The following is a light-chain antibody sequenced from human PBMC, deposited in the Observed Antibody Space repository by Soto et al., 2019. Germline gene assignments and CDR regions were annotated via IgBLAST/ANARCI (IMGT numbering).Light chain of an antibody. CDR1: QSGGSSY. CDR2: GAS. Sequence: EVVLTQSPGTPSLCPGERATLSCGASQSGGSSYLAWYQQKPGQAPRLLIYGASTRATVIPDRFSGSGSGTEYTLTISRLEPEDFAVYYCQQYINSPWTFGQGTKVDLK. V-gene: IGKV3-20*01. J-gene: IGKJ1*01. CDR3: QQYINSPWT.